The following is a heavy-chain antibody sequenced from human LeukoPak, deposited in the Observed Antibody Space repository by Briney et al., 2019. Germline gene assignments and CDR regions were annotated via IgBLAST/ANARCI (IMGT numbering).Heavy chain of an antibody. Sequence: PGGSLRLSCAASGVSFGSHGMSWVRQAPGKGLEWVSGISGSGDSTYYADSVKGRFTISRDNSKNTLYLQMNSLRAEDTAVYYCAKGGIFGVKKDYYMDVWGKGTTVTVSS. CDR1: GVSFGSHG. CDR3: AKGGIFGVKKDYYMDV. J-gene: IGHJ6*03. CDR2: ISGSGDST. V-gene: IGHV3-23*01. D-gene: IGHD3-3*01.